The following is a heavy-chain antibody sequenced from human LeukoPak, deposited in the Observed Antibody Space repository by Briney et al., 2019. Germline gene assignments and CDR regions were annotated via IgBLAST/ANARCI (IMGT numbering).Heavy chain of an antibody. CDR1: GFNFSSYW. CDR2: IKQDGSEK. D-gene: IGHD1-26*01. J-gene: IGHJ3*02. Sequence: PGGSLRLSCAASGFNFSSYWMSWVRQAPGKGLEWVANIKQDGSEKRYVDSVKGRFTISRNNAKNSLYLQMNSLRAEDTAAYYCARDLGGDAYEIWGQGTMVIVSS. V-gene: IGHV3-7*04. CDR3: ARDLGGDAYEI.